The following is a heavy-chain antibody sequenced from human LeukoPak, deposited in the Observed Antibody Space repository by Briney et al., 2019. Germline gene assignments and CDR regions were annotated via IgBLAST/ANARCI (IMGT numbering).Heavy chain of an antibody. D-gene: IGHD5-12*01. CDR2: ISFDGSNK. J-gene: IGHJ4*02. CDR3: ASVGGYDPLFDY. V-gene: IGHV3-30-3*01. CDR1: GFTFSSHA. Sequence: PGGSLRLSCAASGFTFSSHAMHWVRQAPGKGLEWVAVISFDGSNKYYADSVKGRFTISGDKSKNTLYLQMNSLRTEDTAVYYCASVGGYDPLFDYWGQGTLVTVSS.